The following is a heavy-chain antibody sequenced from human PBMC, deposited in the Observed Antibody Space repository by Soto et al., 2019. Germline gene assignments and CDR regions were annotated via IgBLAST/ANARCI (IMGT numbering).Heavy chain of an antibody. CDR3: AKDEYPPGVAGYFDY. D-gene: IGHD6-19*01. CDR2: ISYDGSNK. J-gene: IGHJ4*02. CDR1: GFTFSSYG. V-gene: IGHV3-30*18. Sequence: GGSLRLSCAASGFTFSSYGMHWVRQAPGKGLEWVAVISYDGSNKYYADSVKGRFTISRDNSKNTLYLQMNSLRAEDTAVYYCAKDEYPPGVAGYFDYWGQGTLVTVSS.